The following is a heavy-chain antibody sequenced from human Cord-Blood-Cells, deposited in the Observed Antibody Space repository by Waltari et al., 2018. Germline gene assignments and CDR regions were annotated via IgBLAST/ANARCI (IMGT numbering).Heavy chain of an antibody. CDR2: INPNSGGT. J-gene: IGHJ4*02. CDR3: ARGDSSSWYSSGWYFDY. V-gene: IGHV1-2*02. D-gene: IGHD6-13*01. CDR1: GYTFTGYY. Sequence: QVQLVQSGAEVKKPGASVKVSCKASGYTFTGYYMHWVRRAPGQGLEWMGWINPNSGGTNYAQKFQGRVTMTRDTSISTAYMELSRLRSDDTAVYYCARGDSSSWYSSGWYFDYWGQGTLVTVSS.